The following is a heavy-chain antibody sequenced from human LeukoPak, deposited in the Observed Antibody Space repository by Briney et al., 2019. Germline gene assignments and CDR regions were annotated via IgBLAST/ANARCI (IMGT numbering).Heavy chain of an antibody. CDR3: ATQPQGGYYYYGMDV. CDR1: GYTFTSYY. V-gene: IGHV1-46*01. Sequence: ASVKVSCKASGYTFTSYYMHWVRQAPGQGLEWMGIINPSGGSTSYAQKFQGRVTMTRDTSTSTVYMELSRLRSDDTAVYYCATQPQGGYYYYGMDVWGQGTTVTVSS. D-gene: IGHD1-26*01. CDR2: INPSGGST. J-gene: IGHJ6*02.